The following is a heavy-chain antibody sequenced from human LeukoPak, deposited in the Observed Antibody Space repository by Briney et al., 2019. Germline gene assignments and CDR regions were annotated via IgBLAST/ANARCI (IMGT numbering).Heavy chain of an antibody. D-gene: IGHD1-26*01. V-gene: IGHV4-61*02. J-gene: IGHJ3*02. CDR2: IYTSGST. Sequence: SETLSLTCTVSGGSISSGSYYWSWIRQPAGKGLEWIGRIYTSGSTNYNPSLKSRVTISVDTSKNQFSLKLSSVTAADTAVYYCARGRGSYLSDAFDIWGQGTMVTVSS. CDR1: GGSISSGSYY. CDR3: ARGRGSYLSDAFDI.